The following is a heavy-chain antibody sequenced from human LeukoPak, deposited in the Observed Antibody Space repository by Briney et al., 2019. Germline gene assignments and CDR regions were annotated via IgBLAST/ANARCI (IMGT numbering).Heavy chain of an antibody. CDR3: ARSGYCSSTSCYPKNWFDP. J-gene: IGHJ5*02. Sequence: GASVKVSCEASGGTFSSYAISWVRQAPGQGLEWMGGIIPIFGTANYAQKFQGRVTITADESTSTAYMELSSLRSEDTAVYYCARSGYCSSTSCYPKNWFDPWGQGTLVTVSS. CDR2: IIPIFGTA. CDR1: GGTFSSYA. V-gene: IGHV1-69*13. D-gene: IGHD2-2*01.